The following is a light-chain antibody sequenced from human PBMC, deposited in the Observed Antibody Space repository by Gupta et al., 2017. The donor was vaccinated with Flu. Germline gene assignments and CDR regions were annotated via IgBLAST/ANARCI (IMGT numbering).Light chain of an antibody. CDR1: QTVSTY. J-gene: IGKJ5*01. CDR2: DAA. CDR3: QQRVIRPPVT. V-gene: IGKV3-11*01. Sequence: DTLALSPRERAARSGWASQTVSTYLAWYKHKPGQAPRLLIYDAANRDPGIPARFSGSGCGTDFPLTISRLEPEDFAVYYCQQRVIRPPVTFGQGTQVEIK.